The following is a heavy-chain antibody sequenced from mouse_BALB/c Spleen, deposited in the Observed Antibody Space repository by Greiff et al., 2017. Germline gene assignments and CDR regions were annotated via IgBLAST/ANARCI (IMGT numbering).Heavy chain of an antibody. Sequence: VQLQQSGAELVRPGTSVKVSCKASGYAFTNYLIEWVKQRPGQGLEWIGVINPGSGGTNYNEKFKGKATLTADKSSSTAYMQLSSLTSDDSAVYFCASQNFSWFAYWGQGTLVTVSA. J-gene: IGHJ3*01. CDR1: GYAFTNYL. V-gene: IGHV1-54*01. CDR2: INPGSGGT. CDR3: ASQNFSWFAY.